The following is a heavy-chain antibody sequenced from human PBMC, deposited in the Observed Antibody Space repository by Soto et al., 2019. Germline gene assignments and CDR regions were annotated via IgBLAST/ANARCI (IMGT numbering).Heavy chain of an antibody. Sequence: EVQLVESGGGVVQPGGSLRLSCAASGFSFSDYEMNWVRQAPGKGLEWVSYSSRSGSTIEYADSVKGRFTISRDYAKTSLYLQMNSLRVEDTAVYHCAIGYYSKKFDYWGQGTLVSVSS. CDR1: GFSFSDYE. CDR3: AIGYYSKKFDY. V-gene: IGHV3-48*03. J-gene: IGHJ4*02. CDR2: SSRSGSTI. D-gene: IGHD3-22*01.